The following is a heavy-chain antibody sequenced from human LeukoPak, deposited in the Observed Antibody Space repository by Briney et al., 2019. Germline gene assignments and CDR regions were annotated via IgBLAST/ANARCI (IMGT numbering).Heavy chain of an antibody. D-gene: IGHD3-10*01. CDR1: GFTFDDYA. CDR3: AKDRGSGRYRGLGMDV. Sequence: DRSLRLSCAASGFTFDDYAMHWVRQAPGKGLEWVSGIRWNSGSIGYADSVRGRFTLSRDNTKNSLYLQMNRLRAENTALYYGAKDRGSGRYRGLGMDVWGQGTTVTVSS. V-gene: IGHV3-9*01. J-gene: IGHJ6*02. CDR2: IRWNSGSI.